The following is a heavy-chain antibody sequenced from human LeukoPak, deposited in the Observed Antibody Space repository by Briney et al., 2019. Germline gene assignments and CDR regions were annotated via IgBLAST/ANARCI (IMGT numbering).Heavy chain of an antibody. CDR2: IKAKAHGGTI. J-gene: IGHJ4*02. CDR3: TTDGVGVEGATYDN. V-gene: IGHV3-15*01. Sequence: PGGSLRLSCAASGFTFINAWMAWVRQAPGKGLEWVGRIKAKAHGGTIEYAAPVKGRFAISRDDSKNTLYLQMNSLKTEDTAVYYCTTDGVGVEGATYDNWGQGSLVSVSS. CDR1: GFTFINAW. D-gene: IGHD1-26*01.